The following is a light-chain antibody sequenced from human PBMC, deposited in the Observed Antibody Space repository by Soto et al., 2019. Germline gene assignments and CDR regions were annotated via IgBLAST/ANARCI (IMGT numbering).Light chain of an antibody. CDR1: QSGSSN. CDR3: QQYNNWLKLT. V-gene: IGKV3-15*01. CDR2: GAS. Sequence: EVVMTQSPATLSVSPGERATLSCRASQSGSSNLAWYQQKPGQAPRLLIYGASTRATGIPTRFSGSGSGTEFTLTISSLQSEDIAIYYCQQYNNWLKLTFGGGTKVEI. J-gene: IGKJ4*01.